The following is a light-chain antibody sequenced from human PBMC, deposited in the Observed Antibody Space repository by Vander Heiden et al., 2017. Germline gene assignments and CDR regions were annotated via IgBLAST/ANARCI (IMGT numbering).Light chain of an antibody. CDR1: QSIGSH. CDR3: QQSDSTPPT. J-gene: IGKJ3*01. CDR2: AAS. Sequence: DSHMTQSPSSLSASAGDTFTITCRASQSIGSHLNWYQQKPGKAPKLLIYAASSLLCGVPSRFSGSGSGTDFTLTISRLQPEDFATYYCQQSDSTPPTFGHGTKVDIK. V-gene: IGKV1-39*01.